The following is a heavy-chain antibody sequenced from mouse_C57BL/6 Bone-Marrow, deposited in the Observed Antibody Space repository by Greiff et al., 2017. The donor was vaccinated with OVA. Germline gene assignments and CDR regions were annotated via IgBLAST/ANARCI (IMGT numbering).Heavy chain of an antibody. J-gene: IGHJ1*03. CDR1: GFTFSDYY. V-gene: IGHV5-12*01. CDR2: ISNGGGST. CDR3: ARRSYYGSSYWYFDV. D-gene: IGHD1-1*01. Sequence: EVQGVESGGGLVQPGGSLKLSCAASGFTFSDYYMYWVRQTPEKRLEWVAYISNGGGSTYYPATVQGRFTISRDNAKNTLYLQMSRLKSEDTARYYCARRSYYGSSYWYFDVWGTGTTVTVS.